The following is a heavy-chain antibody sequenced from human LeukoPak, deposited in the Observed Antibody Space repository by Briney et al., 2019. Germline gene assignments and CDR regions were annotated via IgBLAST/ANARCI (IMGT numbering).Heavy chain of an antibody. J-gene: IGHJ6*03. CDR1: GFTFSSYS. CDR3: ARDSSSCTGCMDV. CDR2: ISSSSSYI. V-gene: IGHV3-21*01. D-gene: IGHD6-13*01. Sequence: GGSLRLSCAASGFTFSSYSMNWVRQAPGKGLEWVSSISSSSSYIYYADSVKGRFTISRDNAKNLLYLQMNSLRAEDTAVYYCARDSSSCTGCMDVWGKGTTVTVSS.